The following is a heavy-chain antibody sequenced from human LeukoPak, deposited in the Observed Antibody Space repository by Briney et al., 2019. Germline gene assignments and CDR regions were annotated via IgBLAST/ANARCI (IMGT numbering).Heavy chain of an antibody. D-gene: IGHD2-15*01. CDR3: ARVAPDCSGGSCHFDY. V-gene: IGHV3-53*01. CDR1: GFTVSSNY. Sequence: GVSLRLSCAASGFTVSSNYMSWVRQAPGKGLEWVSVIYSGGSTYYADSVKGRFTISRDNSKNTLYLQMNSLRAEDTAVYYCARVAPDCSGGSCHFDYWGQGTLVTVSS. CDR2: IYSGGST. J-gene: IGHJ4*02.